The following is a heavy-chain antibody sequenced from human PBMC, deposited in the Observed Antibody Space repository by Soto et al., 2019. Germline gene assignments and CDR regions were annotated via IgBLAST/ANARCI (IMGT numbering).Heavy chain of an antibody. Sequence: SQTRSRTCAISGDSVSSSSAFWNWVRQSPSRGLEWRGRTYYRSKWYNEYAVAVKSRVTINPDTSKNQFSLQLNSVTPEDTAVYSCASATPYRSIWYLGFYPWGQETLVTVSS. CDR3: ASATPYRSIWYLGFYP. D-gene: IGHD6-13*01. CDR2: TYYRSKWYN. V-gene: IGHV6-1*01. CDR1: GDSVSSSSAF. J-gene: IGHJ5*02.